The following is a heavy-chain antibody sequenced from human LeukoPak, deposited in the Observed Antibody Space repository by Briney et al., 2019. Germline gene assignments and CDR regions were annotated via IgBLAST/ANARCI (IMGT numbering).Heavy chain of an antibody. CDR2: IYYSGST. CDR3: ARDGGGELFFQH. CDR1: GGSITSNSYY. D-gene: IGHD3-10*01. Sequence: SETLSLTCTVSGGSITSNSYYWSWIRQPPGKGLEWIGYIYYSGSTNYNPSLKSRVTISVDTSKNQFSLKLSSVTAADTAVYYCARDGGGELFFQHWGQGTLVTASS. V-gene: IGHV4-61*01. J-gene: IGHJ1*01.